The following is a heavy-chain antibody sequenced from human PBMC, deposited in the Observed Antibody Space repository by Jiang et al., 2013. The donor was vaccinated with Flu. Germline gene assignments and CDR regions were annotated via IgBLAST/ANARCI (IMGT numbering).Heavy chain of an antibody. Sequence: VQLLESGGGLVRPGGSLRLSCAASGFTFSNYAMHWVRQAPGKSLEYVSAINLNGKNTYYADSVSGRFTISRDNSNDTLYLQMDRLTIEDLAMYYCVRDDCSGGSCYTYWGQGTLVTVSS. V-gene: IGHV3-64*07. CDR3: VRDDCSGGSCYTY. CDR2: INLNGKNT. J-gene: IGHJ4*02. D-gene: IGHD2-15*01. CDR1: GFTFSNYA.